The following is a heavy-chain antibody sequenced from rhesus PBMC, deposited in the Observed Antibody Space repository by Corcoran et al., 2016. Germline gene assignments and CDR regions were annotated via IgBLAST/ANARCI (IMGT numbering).Heavy chain of an antibody. CDR3: ATRRTIKAGEDV. J-gene: IGHJ5-2*02. D-gene: IGHD3-3*01. CDR1: GGSITASLY. V-gene: IGHV4S9*01. CDR2: IYGNFPRT. Sequence: QVQLQESGPGLVKPSETLSLTCAVSGGSITASLYWTWLRQSPGKGLEVIGNIYGNFPRTYYKPSLNRRSTIAKDTSKNQFFLRRESVTAADTAVYYCATRRTIKAGEDVWGRGLLVTVFS.